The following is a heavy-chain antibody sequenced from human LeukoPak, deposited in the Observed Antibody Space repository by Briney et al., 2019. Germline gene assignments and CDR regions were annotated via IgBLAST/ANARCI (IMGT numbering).Heavy chain of an antibody. V-gene: IGHV4-59*12. D-gene: IGHD1-26*01. Sequence: PSETLSLTCTVSGGSISSYYWSWIRQPPGKGLEWIGYIYYSGSTNYNPSLKSRVTISVDTSKNQVSLQLNSVTPEDTAVYYCARSGYGPGKVGAIPFDYWGQGTPVTVSS. J-gene: IGHJ4*02. CDR2: IYYSGST. CDR3: ARSGYGPGKVGAIPFDY. CDR1: GGSISSYY.